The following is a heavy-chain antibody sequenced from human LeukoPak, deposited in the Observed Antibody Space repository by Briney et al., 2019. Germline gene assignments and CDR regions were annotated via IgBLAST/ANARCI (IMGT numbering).Heavy chain of an antibody. CDR2: IYSGGST. CDR1: GFTVSGNY. D-gene: IGHD2-2*01. CDR3: ARVLDCSSTSCYFEGYAFDI. J-gene: IGHJ3*02. Sequence: PGGSLRLSCAASGFTVSGNYMSWVRQAPGKGLEWVSVIYSGGSTYYADSVKGRFTISRDNSKNTLYPQMNSLRAEDTAVYYCARVLDCSSTSCYFEGYAFDIWGQGTMVTVSS. V-gene: IGHV3-66*01.